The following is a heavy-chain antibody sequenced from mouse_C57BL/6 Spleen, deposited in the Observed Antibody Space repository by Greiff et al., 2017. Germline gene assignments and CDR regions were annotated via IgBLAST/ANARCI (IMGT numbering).Heavy chain of an antibody. CDR1: GYTFTSYG. D-gene: IGHD2-4*01. Sequence: QVQLKESGAELARPGASVKLSCKASGYTFTSYGISWVKQRTGQGLEWIGEIYPRSGNTYYNEKFKGKATLTTDKSSSTAYMELRSLTSEDSAVYFCARVADDYDWFAYWGQGTLVTVSA. V-gene: IGHV1-81*01. CDR2: IYPRSGNT. J-gene: IGHJ3*01. CDR3: ARVADDYDWFAY.